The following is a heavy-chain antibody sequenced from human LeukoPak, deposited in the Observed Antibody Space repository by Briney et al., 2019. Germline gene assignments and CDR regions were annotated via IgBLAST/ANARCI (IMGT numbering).Heavy chain of an antibody. V-gene: IGHV3-23*01. CDR1: GFTFTSYS. Sequence: GGSLRLSCAAYGFTFTSYSMNWVRQAPGKGLEWVSTISGGGGSTYYADSVKGRFTISRDNSKNTLYLQVNSLRAADTAVYYCAKGGKWDVTPFDYWGQGTLVTVSS. D-gene: IGHD1-26*01. CDR2: ISGGGGST. J-gene: IGHJ4*02. CDR3: AKGGKWDVTPFDY.